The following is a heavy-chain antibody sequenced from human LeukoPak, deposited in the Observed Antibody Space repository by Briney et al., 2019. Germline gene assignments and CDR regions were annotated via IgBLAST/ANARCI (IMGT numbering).Heavy chain of an antibody. D-gene: IGHD1-26*01. J-gene: IGHJ6*02. V-gene: IGHV1-18*01. Sequence: ASVKVSCKASGYTFTSYGISWVRQAPGQGLEWMGWISAYNGNTNYAQKLQGRVTMTTDTSTSTAYMELRSLRSDDTAVYYCARGTLGALHYYYGMDVWGQGTTVTVSS. CDR2: ISAYNGNT. CDR1: GYTFTSYG. CDR3: ARGTLGALHYYYGMDV.